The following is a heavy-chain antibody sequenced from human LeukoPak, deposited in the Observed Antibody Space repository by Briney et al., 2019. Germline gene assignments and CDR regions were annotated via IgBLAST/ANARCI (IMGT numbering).Heavy chain of an antibody. V-gene: IGHV3-30*18. CDR1: GFTFSSYG. CDR2: ISYDGSNK. D-gene: IGHD6-19*01. CDR3: AKDQWLVRGPLDY. J-gene: IGHJ4*02. Sequence: PGGSLRLSCAASGFTFSSYGMHWVRQAPGKGLEWVAVISYDGSNKYYADSVKGRFTISRDNSKNTLYPQMNSLRAEDTAVYYCAKDQWLVRGPLDYWGQGTLVTVSS.